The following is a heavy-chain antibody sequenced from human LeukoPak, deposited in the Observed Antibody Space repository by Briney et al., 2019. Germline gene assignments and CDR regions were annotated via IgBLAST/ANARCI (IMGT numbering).Heavy chain of an antibody. CDR2: INAGNGNT. CDR3: ARDGDSGYEYYYYYGMDV. J-gene: IGHJ6*04. V-gene: IGHV1-3*01. Sequence: ASVTVSCKASGYTFTSYAMHWVRQAPGQRVEWMGWINAGNGNTKYSQKFQGRVTITRDTSASTAYMELSSLRSEDTAVYYCARDGDSGYEYYYYYGMDVWGKGTTVTVSS. CDR1: GYTFTSYA. D-gene: IGHD5-12*01.